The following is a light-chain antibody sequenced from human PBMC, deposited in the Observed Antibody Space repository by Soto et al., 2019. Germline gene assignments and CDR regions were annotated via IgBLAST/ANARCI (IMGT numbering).Light chain of an antibody. J-gene: IGKJ4*01. V-gene: IGKV3-20*01. CDR2: GVS. CDR1: QSVSSNY. Sequence: EVVLTQSPGTLSLSPGESATLSCRASQSVSSNYLAWYQQKPGQAPRLLSYGVSTRATGIPDRFSGSGSGSDFSLTISRLEPEAFALYYCQQYCTSPLTFGGGTKVEIK. CDR3: QQYCTSPLT.